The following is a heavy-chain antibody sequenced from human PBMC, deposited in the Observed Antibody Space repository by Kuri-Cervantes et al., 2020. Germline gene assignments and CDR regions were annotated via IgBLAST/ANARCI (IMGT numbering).Heavy chain of an antibody. J-gene: IGHJ4*02. V-gene: IGHV3-30-3*01. CDR3: AKAAGVTTGYYFDY. CDR2: ISYDGSNK. Sequence: GESLKISCAASGFTFSSYAMHWVRQAPGKGLEWVAVISYDGSNKYYADSVKGRFTISRDNSKNTLYLQMNSLRSEDTAVYYCAKAAGVTTGYYFDYWGQGTPVTVSS. D-gene: IGHD6-13*01. CDR1: GFTFSSYA.